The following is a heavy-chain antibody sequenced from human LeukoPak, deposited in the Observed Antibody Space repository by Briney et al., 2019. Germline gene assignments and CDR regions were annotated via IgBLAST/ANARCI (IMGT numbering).Heavy chain of an antibody. CDR2: IGGNGGIT. Sequence: GGSLRLSCAASGFTFATSAMSWVRQAPGKGLDWVSTIGGNGGITYYADSVKGRFTISNDDSKNTVYLQMDSLRAEDTAVYYCTKDFYVPRGWGQGTLVTVSS. CDR3: TKDFYVPRG. D-gene: IGHD5/OR15-5a*01. CDR1: GFTFATSA. V-gene: IGHV3-23*01. J-gene: IGHJ4*02.